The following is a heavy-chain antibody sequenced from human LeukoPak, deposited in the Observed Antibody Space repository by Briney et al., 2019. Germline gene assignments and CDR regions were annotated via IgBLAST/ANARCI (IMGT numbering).Heavy chain of an antibody. CDR3: ARPRGQQQLEYYFDY. V-gene: IGHV3-30-3*01. CDR2: ISYDGSNK. D-gene: IGHD6-13*01. CDR1: GFTFSSYA. J-gene: IGHJ4*02. Sequence: GGSLRLSCAASGFTFSSYAMHWVRQAPGKGLEWVAVISYDGSNKYYADSVKGRFTISRDNSKNTLYLQMNSLRAEDTAVYYCARPRGQQQLEYYFDYWGQGTLVTVSS.